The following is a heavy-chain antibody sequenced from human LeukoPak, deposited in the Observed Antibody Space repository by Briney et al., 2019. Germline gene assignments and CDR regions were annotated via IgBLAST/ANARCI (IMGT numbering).Heavy chain of an antibody. CDR1: GASISSSNW. CDR2: IYHSGTT. Sequence: SETLSLTCAVSGASISSSNWWSWVRQPPGKGLEWIGEIYHSGTTNYNPSLKGRVTISVDKSKNQFSLKLSSVTAADTAVYYCARGQLPHPYYFDYWGQGTLVTVSS. CDR3: ARGQLPHPYYFDY. D-gene: IGHD1-7*01. J-gene: IGHJ4*02. V-gene: IGHV4-4*02.